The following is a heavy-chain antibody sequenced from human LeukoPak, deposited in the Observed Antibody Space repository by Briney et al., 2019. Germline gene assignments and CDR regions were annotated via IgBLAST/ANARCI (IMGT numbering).Heavy chain of an antibody. D-gene: IGHD3-3*01. CDR3: QSRYLEWLLEY. CDR2: INHSGST. CDR1: GGSFSGYY. J-gene: IGHJ4*02. V-gene: IGHV4-34*01. Sequence: PSETLSLTCAVYGGSFSGYYWSWIRQPPGKGLEWIGEINHSGSTNYNLSLKSRVTISVDTSKNQFSLRLSSVTAADTAVYYCQSRYLEWLLEYWGQGTLVTVSS.